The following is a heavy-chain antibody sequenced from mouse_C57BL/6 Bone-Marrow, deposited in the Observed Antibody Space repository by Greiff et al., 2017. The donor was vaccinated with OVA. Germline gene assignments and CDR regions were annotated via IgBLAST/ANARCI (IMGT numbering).Heavy chain of an antibody. CDR2: ISSGGSDT. J-gene: IGHJ2*01. Sequence: EVNLVESGGDLVKPGGSLKLSCAASGFTFSSYGMSWVRQTPDKRLEWVATISSGGSDTYYPDSVKGRFPISRDNATNTLYLQMSSLKSEDTAMYYCATTLLYYSYDPYYFDYWGQGTTLTVSS. CDR3: ATTLLYYSYDPYYFDY. D-gene: IGHD2-12*01. V-gene: IGHV5-6*01. CDR1: GFTFSSYG.